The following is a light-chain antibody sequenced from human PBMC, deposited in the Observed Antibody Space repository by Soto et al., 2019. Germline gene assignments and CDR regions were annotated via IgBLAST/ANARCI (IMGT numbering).Light chain of an antibody. CDR2: WAS. CDR1: QSLLYFSNNLDY. Sequence: DIVMTQSPESLAVSLGETATINCKSSQSLLYFSNNLDYLTWYQQKPGQPPRLLIYWASTRESGVPDRFSGSGSGTDFTLTITSLQAEDVAVYYCQQYYTTPFTFGPGPKVDIK. J-gene: IGKJ3*01. CDR3: QQYYTTPFT. V-gene: IGKV4-1*01.